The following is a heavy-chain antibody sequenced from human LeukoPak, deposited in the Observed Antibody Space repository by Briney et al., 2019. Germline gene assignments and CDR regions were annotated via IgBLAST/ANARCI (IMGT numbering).Heavy chain of an antibody. D-gene: IGHD4-17*01. CDR1: GFTFSDYY. CDR2: ISSSGSTI. J-gene: IGHJ4*02. CDR3: ATSTLILRLIFDY. V-gene: IGHV3-11*04. Sequence: GGSLRLSCAASGFTFSDYYMSWIRQAPGKGLEWVSYISSSGSTIYYAVSVKGRFTISRDNAKNSLYLQMNSLRAEDTAVYYCATSTLILRLIFDYWGQGTLVTVSS.